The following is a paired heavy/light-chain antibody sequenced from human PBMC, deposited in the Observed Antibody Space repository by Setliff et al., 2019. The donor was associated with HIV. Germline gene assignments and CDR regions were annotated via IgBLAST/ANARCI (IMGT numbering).Light chain of an antibody. V-gene: IGKV4-1*01. J-gene: IGKJ1*01. CDR1: QSVLYSSNNKNY. Sequence: DIVMTQSPDSLAVSLGERATINCKSSQSVLYSSNNKNYLAWYQQKPGQPPKLLIYWASTRESGVPDRFSGSGSGTDFTLTISSLQAEDVAVYYCQQYYSTPTTFGQGTKVEIK. CDR3: QQYYSTPTT. CDR2: WAS.
Heavy chain of an antibody. V-gene: IGHV4-4*07. Sequence: QVQLQESGPGLVKPSETLSLTCTVSGGSISSYYWSWIRQPAGKGLEWIGRIYTSGSTNYNPSLKSRVTMSVDTSKNQFSLKLSSVTAADTAVYYCASCQALDNPNDRFGVCDYWGQGTLVTVSS. CDR2: IYTSGST. J-gene: IGHJ4*02. CDR3: ASCQALDNPNDRFGVCDY. D-gene: IGHD3-16*01. CDR1: GGSISSYY.